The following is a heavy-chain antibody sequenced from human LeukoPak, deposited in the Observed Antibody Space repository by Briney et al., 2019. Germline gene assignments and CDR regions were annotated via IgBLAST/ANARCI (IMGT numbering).Heavy chain of an antibody. J-gene: IGHJ5*02. CDR1: GYTFTGYY. CDR3: ARVLYYDILTGYYQWFDP. CDR2: INPNSGGT. Sequence: ASVKVSCKASGYTFTGYYMHWVRQAPGQGLEWMGWINPNSGGTNYAQKFQGRVTMTRDTSINTVYMELSRLTSDDTAVYYCARVLYYDILTGYYQWFDPWGQGTLVTVSS. D-gene: IGHD3-9*01. V-gene: IGHV1-2*02.